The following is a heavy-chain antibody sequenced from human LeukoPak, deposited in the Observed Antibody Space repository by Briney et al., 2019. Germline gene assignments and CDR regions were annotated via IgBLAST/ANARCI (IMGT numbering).Heavy chain of an antibody. V-gene: IGHV1-2*02. CDR3: ARDGGGIQDAFDI. CDR1: GYIFSDHY. D-gene: IGHD2-21*01. Sequence: ASVKVSCKASGYIFSDHYIHWVRQAPGQGLEWIGWINPKSGGTNNARKFQGRVTMTRDTSISTAYMEVSRLRSDDTAVYYCARDGGGIQDAFDIWGQGTMVTVSS. J-gene: IGHJ3*02. CDR2: INPKSGGT.